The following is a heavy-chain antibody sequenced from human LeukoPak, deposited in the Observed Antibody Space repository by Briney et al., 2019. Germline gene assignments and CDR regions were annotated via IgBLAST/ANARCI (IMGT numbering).Heavy chain of an antibody. V-gene: IGHV1-46*01. CDR1: GYTFTSYY. J-gene: IGHJ4*02. CDR3: ARGRTNGFNTFDY. Sequence: ASVKVSCKASGYTFTSYYMHWVRQAPGQGLEWMAIINPSGDNTNYAQKFQGRVTMIRDTPASTVYMEVSSLRSDDTAVYYCARGRTNGFNTFDYWGPGTLVTVSS. D-gene: IGHD5-24*01. CDR2: INPSGDNT.